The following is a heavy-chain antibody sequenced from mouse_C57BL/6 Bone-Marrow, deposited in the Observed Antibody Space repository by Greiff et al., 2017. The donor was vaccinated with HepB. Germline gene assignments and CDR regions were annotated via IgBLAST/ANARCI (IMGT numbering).Heavy chain of an antibody. J-gene: IGHJ3*01. CDR3: ERPPIYDAPWFAY. D-gene: IGHD2-3*01. V-gene: IGHV5-17*01. CDR1: GFTFSDYG. CDR2: ISSGSSTI. Sequence: EVQLVESGGGLVKPGGSLKLSCAASGFTFSDYGMHWVRQAPEKGLEWVAYISSGSSTIYYADTVKGRFTISRDNAKNTLFLQMTSLRSEDTAMYYCERPPIYDAPWFAYWGQGTLVTVSA.